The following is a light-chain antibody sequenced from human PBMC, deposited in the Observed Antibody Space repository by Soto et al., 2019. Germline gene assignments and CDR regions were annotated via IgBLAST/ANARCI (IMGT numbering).Light chain of an antibody. V-gene: IGKV1-9*01. Sequence: DIQLTQSPSFLSASVGDRVTVTCRSSQDIKSDLAWYQQKPGKAPKVLIYGASTLQSGVPPRFGGSGSGTVFTLSISSLQPEDFANYFWQQVDYYPVTFGGGTKVEIK. CDR1: QDIKSD. J-gene: IGKJ4*01. CDR2: GAS. CDR3: QQVDYYPVT.